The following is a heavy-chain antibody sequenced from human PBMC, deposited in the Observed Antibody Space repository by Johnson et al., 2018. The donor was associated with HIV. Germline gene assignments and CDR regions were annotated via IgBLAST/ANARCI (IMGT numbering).Heavy chain of an antibody. CDR2: INSDGSST. J-gene: IGHJ3*02. V-gene: IGHV3-74*01. CDR3: ARSLGVVGAIGKGAFDI. CDR1: GFTFSTNW. Sequence: VQLVESGGDLVQPGGSLRLSCVGSGFTFSTNWMHWVRQAPGKGLVWVSRINSDGSSTSYADSVKGRFTISRDNSKNTLYLQMNSLRAEDTAVYYCARSLGVVGAIGKGAFDIWGQGTMVTVSS. D-gene: IGHD1-26*01.